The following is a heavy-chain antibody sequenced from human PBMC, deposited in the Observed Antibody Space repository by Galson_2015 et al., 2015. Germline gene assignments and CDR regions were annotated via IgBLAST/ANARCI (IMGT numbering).Heavy chain of an antibody. Sequence: SLRLSCAASGFTFDDYAMHWVRHAPGKGLEWVSGISWNSGSIGYADSVKGRFTISRDNAKNSLYLQMNSLRAEDTALYYCVKDIVWYSSSSGEAFDIWGQGTMVTVSS. CDR3: VKDIVWYSSSSGEAFDI. V-gene: IGHV3-9*01. CDR1: GFTFDDYA. J-gene: IGHJ3*02. D-gene: IGHD6-6*01. CDR2: ISWNSGSI.